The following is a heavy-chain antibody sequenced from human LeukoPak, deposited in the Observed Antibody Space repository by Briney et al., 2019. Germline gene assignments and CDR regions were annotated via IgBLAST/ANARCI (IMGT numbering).Heavy chain of an antibody. Sequence: GGSLRLSCAASGITFSNSWMCWVRQAPGKGLEWVANIKEDGSEKYYVNSVKGRFTISRDNAKNSLYLQMNSLRAEDTAVYYCARGGGSGSYYKRELDYGGQGTLVTVSS. CDR3: ARGGGSGSYYKRELDY. CDR1: GITFSNSW. CDR2: IKEDGSEK. D-gene: IGHD3-10*01. J-gene: IGHJ4*02. V-gene: IGHV3-7*01.